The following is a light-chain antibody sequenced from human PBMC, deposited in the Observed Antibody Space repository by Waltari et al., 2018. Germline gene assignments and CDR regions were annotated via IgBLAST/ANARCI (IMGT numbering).Light chain of an antibody. V-gene: IGLV1-47*01. CDR1: YSNIGSNY. J-gene: IGLJ2*01. Sequence: QSVLTQPPSASGTPGQRVTIPCSGSYSNIGSNYVYWYQQLPGPAPKLLFVNNNPRPSGVPDRFSGSKSGTSASRAISGLRSEDGADYYCAAWDDNLRGVFGGGTRLAVL. CDR3: AAWDDNLRGV. CDR2: NNN.